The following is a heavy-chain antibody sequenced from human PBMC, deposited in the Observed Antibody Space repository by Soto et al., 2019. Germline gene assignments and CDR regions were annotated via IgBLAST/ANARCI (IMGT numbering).Heavy chain of an antibody. Sequence: EVQLLESGGGLVQPGGSLRLSCAASGFTFSSYAMSWVRQAPGKGLEWVSAISGSGGSTYYADSVKGRFTISRDNPKNTLYLQMNSLRAEDTAVYYCAKARDDDILTGYYPAVSDYWGQGTLVTVSS. CDR2: ISGSGGST. J-gene: IGHJ4*02. CDR1: GFTFSSYA. CDR3: AKARDDDILTGYYPAVSDY. D-gene: IGHD3-9*01. V-gene: IGHV3-23*01.